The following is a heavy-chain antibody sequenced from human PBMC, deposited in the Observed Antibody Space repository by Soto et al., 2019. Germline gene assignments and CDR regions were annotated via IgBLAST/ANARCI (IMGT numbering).Heavy chain of an antibody. CDR3: AKVILRAYSSSPGFDY. Sequence: PGGSLRLSCAASGFTFSSYAMSWVRQAPGKGLEWVSAISGSGGSTYYADSVKGRFTISRDNSKNTLYLQMNSLRAEDTAVYYCAKVILRAYSSSPGFDYWGQGTLVTAPQ. D-gene: IGHD6-6*01. V-gene: IGHV3-23*01. CDR1: GFTFSSYA. J-gene: IGHJ4*02. CDR2: ISGSGGST.